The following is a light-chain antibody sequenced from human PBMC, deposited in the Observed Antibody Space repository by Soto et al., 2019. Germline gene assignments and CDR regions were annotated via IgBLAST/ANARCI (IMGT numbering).Light chain of an antibody. Sequence: QSALTQPASVSGSPGQSISISCTGTSSDVGGYNYVSWYQQHPGKAPKLMIYEVNSRPSGVSNRFSGSKSGNTASLTISGHQAEDEADYYCSSYTSSSTLEVFGTGTKLTVL. V-gene: IGLV2-14*01. J-gene: IGLJ1*01. CDR1: SSDVGGYNY. CDR2: EVN. CDR3: SSYTSSSTLEV.